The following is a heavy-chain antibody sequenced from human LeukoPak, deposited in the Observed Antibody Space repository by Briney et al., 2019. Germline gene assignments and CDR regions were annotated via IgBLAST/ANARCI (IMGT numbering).Heavy chain of an antibody. CDR1: GGSISSYY. D-gene: IGHD5-18*01. CDR3: ARVKVDTAMANYFDY. V-gene: IGHV4-59*01. Sequence: SETLSLTCTVSGGSISSYYWSWIRQPPGKGLEWIGYIYYSGSTNYNPSLKSRVTISVDTSKNQFSLKLSSVPAADPAVYYCARVKVDTAMANYFDYWGQGTLVTVSS. J-gene: IGHJ4*02. CDR2: IYYSGST.